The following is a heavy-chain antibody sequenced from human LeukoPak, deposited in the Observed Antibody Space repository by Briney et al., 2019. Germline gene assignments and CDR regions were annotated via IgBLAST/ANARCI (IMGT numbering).Heavy chain of an antibody. CDR1: GGSISSSSYY. D-gene: IGHD2-15*01. J-gene: IGHJ5*02. CDR3: ARVALGYFDP. CDR2: IYYSGST. V-gene: IGHV4-39*01. Sequence: SETLSLTCTVSGGSISSSSYYWGWIRQPPGKGLEWIGSIYYSGSTYYNPSLKSRVTISVDTSKNQFSLKLSSVTAADTAVYYCARVALGYFDPWGQGTLVTVSS.